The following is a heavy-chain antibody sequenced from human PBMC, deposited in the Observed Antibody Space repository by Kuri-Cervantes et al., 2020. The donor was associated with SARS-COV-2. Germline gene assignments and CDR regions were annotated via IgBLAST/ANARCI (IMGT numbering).Heavy chain of an antibody. D-gene: IGHD3-3*01. V-gene: IGHV1-18*01. Sequence: ASVKVSCKASGYTFTSYGISWVRQAPGQGLEWMGWISAYNGNTNYAQKLQGRVTMTTDTPTSTAYMELRSLRSDDTAVYYCARDEGVLRFLEWLPLGDAFDIWGQGTMVTVSS. CDR1: GYTFTSYG. J-gene: IGHJ3*02. CDR3: ARDEGVLRFLEWLPLGDAFDI. CDR2: ISAYNGNT.